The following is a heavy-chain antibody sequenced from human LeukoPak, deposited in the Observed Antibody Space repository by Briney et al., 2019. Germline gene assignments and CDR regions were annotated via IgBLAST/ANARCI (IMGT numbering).Heavy chain of an antibody. J-gene: IGHJ5*01. CDR2: IRNDGSYE. Sequence: GGSLRLSRAASGFTFSDYGMHWVRQAPGKGLEWVAFIRNDGSYEYYPDSVRGRFTISRDNSRNALFLQMNSLRAEDTAVYYCAKGGSPSHNWFNSWGQGTLVTVSS. CDR3: AKGGSPSHNWFNS. CDR1: GFTFSDYG. D-gene: IGHD2-15*01. V-gene: IGHV3-30*02.